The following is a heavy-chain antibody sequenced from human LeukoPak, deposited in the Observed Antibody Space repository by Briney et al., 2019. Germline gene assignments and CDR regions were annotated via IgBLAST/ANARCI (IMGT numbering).Heavy chain of an antibody. Sequence: SETLSLTCAVFGGSFSGYYWSWIRQPPGKGLEWIGEINHSGSTNYNPSLKSRVTISVDTSKNQFSLKLSSVTAADTAVYYCASKDYYDSSGYYLWGQGTLVTVSS. V-gene: IGHV4-34*01. CDR1: GGSFSGYY. CDR3: ASKDYYDSSGYYL. J-gene: IGHJ4*02. D-gene: IGHD3-22*01. CDR2: INHSGST.